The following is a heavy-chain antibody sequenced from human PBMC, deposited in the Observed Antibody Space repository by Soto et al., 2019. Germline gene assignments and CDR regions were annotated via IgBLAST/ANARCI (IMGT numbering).Heavy chain of an antibody. J-gene: IGHJ4*02. CDR3: AREGNLGRWLQPLDF. V-gene: IGHV4-59*01. Sequence: SETLSLTCTVSGDSISAYSWSWVRQPPGKGLEWIGNIHYNGNTKYNPSLKSRVTMSLDTSKNQFSLRLISVTAADTAKYFCAREGNLGRWLQPLDFWGQGTLVTAPQ. CDR2: IHYNGNT. CDR1: GDSISAYS. D-gene: IGHD5-12*01.